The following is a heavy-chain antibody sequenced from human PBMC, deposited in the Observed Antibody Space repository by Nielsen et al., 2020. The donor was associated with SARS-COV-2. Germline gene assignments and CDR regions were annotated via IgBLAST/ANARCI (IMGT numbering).Heavy chain of an antibody. V-gene: IGHV4-59*08. CDR3: ASGQLLLLYAFDI. CDR1: GGSISSYF. D-gene: IGHD2-2*01. J-gene: IGHJ3*02. CDR2: IYYSGST. Sequence: SETLSLTCTVSGGSISSYFWSWIRQPPGKGLEWIGYIYYSGSTSYNPSLKSRVTISLDTSKNQFSLKLSSVTAADTAVYYCASGQLLLLYAFDIWGQGTMVTVSS.